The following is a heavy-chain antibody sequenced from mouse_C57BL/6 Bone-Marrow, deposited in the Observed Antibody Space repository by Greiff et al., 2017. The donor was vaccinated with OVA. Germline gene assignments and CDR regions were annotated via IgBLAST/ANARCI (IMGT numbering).Heavy chain of an antibody. V-gene: IGHV1-55*01. CDR2: IYPGSGST. CDR1: GYTFTSYW. CDR3: ARLGASHFAY. D-gene: IGHD6-1*01. J-gene: IGHJ3*01. Sequence: QVHVKQPGAELVKPGASVKMSCKASGYTFTSYWITWVKQRPGQGLEWIGDIYPGSGSTNYNEKFKSKATLTVDTSSSTAYMQLSSLTSEDSAVYYCARLGASHFAYWGQGTLVTVSA.